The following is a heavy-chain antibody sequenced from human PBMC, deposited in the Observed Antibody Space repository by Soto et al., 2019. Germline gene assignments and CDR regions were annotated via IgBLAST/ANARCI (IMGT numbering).Heavy chain of an antibody. D-gene: IGHD3-16*02. CDR1: GLAFPIDD. Sequence: QVQLVQSGAEVKKPGASVQVSCKASGLAFPIDDIIWVRQTIGQGLEFMGSMNPSGSNTGYAQKFQGRATFTWNTPTSTAYMDWSGLRSEDTAVYYCARYRTKVPVAFDVWGQGTMVTVSS. CDR2: MNPSGSNT. J-gene: IGHJ3*01. CDR3: ARYRTKVPVAFDV. V-gene: IGHV1-8*01.